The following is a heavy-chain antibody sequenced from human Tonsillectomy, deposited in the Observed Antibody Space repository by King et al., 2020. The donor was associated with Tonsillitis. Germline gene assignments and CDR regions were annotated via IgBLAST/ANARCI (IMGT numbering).Heavy chain of an antibody. CDR1: GYSFTSYW. J-gene: IGHJ6*02. D-gene: IGHD3-22*01. V-gene: IGHV5-51*01. CDR3: ARLDRDKYDSSGYKTSYFYGMDV. Sequence: AQLVQSGAEVKKPGESLKISCKGSGYSFTSYWIGWVRQLPGKGLEWMGVIHPTDSDTRYSPSFQGQVTISADKSISTAYLQWSSLKASDTAMYYCARLDRDKYDSSGYKTSYFYGMDVWGQGTTVTVSS. CDR2: IHPTDSDT.